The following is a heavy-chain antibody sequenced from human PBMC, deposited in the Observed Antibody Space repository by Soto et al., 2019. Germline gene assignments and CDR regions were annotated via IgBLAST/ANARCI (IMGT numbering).Heavy chain of an antibody. CDR1: GFTFSTDT. D-gene: IGHD6-19*01. Sequence: EVQLVESGGGLVQPGGSLRLSCVASGFTFSTDTMNWVRQAPGKGLEWVAHISTSGATRYYADSVKGRFTISGDNAKTSLYLLMDSLRSEDTAVYYCARFFGSGFDSWGQGTLVTVSS. V-gene: IGHV3-48*01. CDR2: ISTSGATR. J-gene: IGHJ4*02. CDR3: ARFFGSGFDS.